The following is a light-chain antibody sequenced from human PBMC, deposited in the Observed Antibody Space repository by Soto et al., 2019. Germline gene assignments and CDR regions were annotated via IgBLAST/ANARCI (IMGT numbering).Light chain of an antibody. CDR2: DAS. CDR3: QQYNSYLT. CDR1: QSISSW. V-gene: IGKV1-5*01. J-gene: IGKJ4*01. Sequence: DIPMTQSPSTLSASVGARVTIACRASQSISSWLAWYQQKPGKAPKLLIYDASSLESGVPSRFSGSGSGTEFSLTISSLQPDDFATYYCQQYNSYLTFGGGTKMEIK.